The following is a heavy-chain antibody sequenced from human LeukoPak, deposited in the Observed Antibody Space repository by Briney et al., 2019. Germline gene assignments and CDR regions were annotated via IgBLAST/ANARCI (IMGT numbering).Heavy chain of an antibody. Sequence: GSLRLSCAASGFTFSSYAMHWVRQAPGKGLEWVAVISYDGSNKYYADSVKGRFTISRDNSKSTVYLQMNSLRAEDTAVYYCARDNVLLTDYYYYGMDVWGQGTTVTVSS. CDR3: ARDNVLLTDYYYYGMDV. D-gene: IGHD3-16*01. J-gene: IGHJ6*02. CDR2: ISYDGSNK. V-gene: IGHV3-30*14. CDR1: GFTFSSYA.